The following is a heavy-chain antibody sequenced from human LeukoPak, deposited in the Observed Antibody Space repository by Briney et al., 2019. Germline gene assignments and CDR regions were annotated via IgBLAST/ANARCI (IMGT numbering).Heavy chain of an antibody. V-gene: IGHV3-7*01. CDR2: IKRDGTEK. D-gene: IGHD2-15*01. Sequence: GGSLRLSCVASGFTFNTYNMNWVRQAPGKGLEWVAHIKRDGTEKYYVDSVKGRFTISRDNAKDSLFLQMNSLRAEDTAVYYCASVACSAVTCFGFLFFDYWGQGTLVTVSS. J-gene: IGHJ4*02. CDR3: ASVACSAVTCFGFLFFDY. CDR1: GFTFNTYN.